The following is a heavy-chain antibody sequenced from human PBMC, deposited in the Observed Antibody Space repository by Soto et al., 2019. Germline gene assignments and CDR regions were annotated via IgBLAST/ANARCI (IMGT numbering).Heavy chain of an antibody. CDR3: ARIAVADSRSYYSGMDV. D-gene: IGHD6-19*01. CDR2: IYYSGST. Sequence: ETLSLTCTVCGGSVSSGSYDWSWIRQPPGKGLEWIGYIYYSGSTNYNPSPKSRVTISVDTSRNQFSLKLSSVTAADTAVYYGARIAVADSRSYYSGMDVWGQGTTVTVSS. CDR1: GGSVSSGSYD. V-gene: IGHV4-61*01. J-gene: IGHJ6*02.